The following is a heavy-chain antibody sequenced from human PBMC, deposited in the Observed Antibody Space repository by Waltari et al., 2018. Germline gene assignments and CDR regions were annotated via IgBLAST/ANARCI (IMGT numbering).Heavy chain of an antibody. Sequence: QVQLVQSGAEVKKPGASVKVACKASGYSFSDSLIHWVRQAPGQGLEFMGWIDHDAGGTNYPQRFQGRVAMTSDASISTVYMELSGLRSDDTAVYYCARDFSYGSVDYWGQGTLVTVSS. J-gene: IGHJ4*02. V-gene: IGHV1-2*02. CDR2: IDHDAGGT. CDR1: GYSFSDSL. D-gene: IGHD5-18*01. CDR3: ARDFSYGSVDY.